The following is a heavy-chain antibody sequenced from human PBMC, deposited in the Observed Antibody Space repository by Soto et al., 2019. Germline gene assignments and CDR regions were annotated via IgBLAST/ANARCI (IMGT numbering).Heavy chain of an antibody. D-gene: IGHD6-6*01. CDR2: ISNGGSTI. CDR1: GFIFNSYS. CDR3: ARDWWFFGYSSSPDGWFDP. J-gene: IGHJ5*02. V-gene: IGHV3-48*04. Sequence: GGSLRLSCAASGFIFNSYSMNWFRQAPGKGPEWISYISNGGSTIYYADSVKGRFTISRDNAKNTLYLQMNSLRAEDTAVYYCARDWWFFGYSSSPDGWFDPWGQGTLVTVSS.